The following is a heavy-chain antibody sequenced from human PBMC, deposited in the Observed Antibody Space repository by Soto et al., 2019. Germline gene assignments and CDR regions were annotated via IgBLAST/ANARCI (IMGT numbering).Heavy chain of an antibody. J-gene: IGHJ5*02. CDR2: ISRSGIT. Sequence: SQTLSLTCRVSGASVISDGYYWTWLRQYSGGGLEFIGYISRSGITYHNPSLQSRPTLSVDTSKNHFSLDLWFVTVADTAIYYCAAAWSRNLLFQSWGQGTLVIVSS. D-gene: IGHD1-1*01. V-gene: IGHV4-31*03. CDR1: GASVISDGYY. CDR3: AAAWSRNLLFQS.